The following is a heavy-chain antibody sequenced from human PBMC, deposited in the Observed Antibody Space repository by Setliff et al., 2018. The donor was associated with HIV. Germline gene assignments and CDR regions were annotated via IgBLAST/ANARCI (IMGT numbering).Heavy chain of an antibody. CDR2: ISSSSSTI. J-gene: IGHJ4*02. CDR3: ATVPCEIGGHCGGDPPDY. V-gene: IGHV3-48*01. Sequence: PGGSLRLSCAASGFTFSSYSMNWVRQAPGKGLEWVSYISSSSSTIYYADSVKGRFTISRDNAKNSLYLQMNSLRVEDTAVYYCATVPCEIGGHCGGDPPDYWGQGTLVTVSS. CDR1: GFTFSSYS. D-gene: IGHD2-21*02.